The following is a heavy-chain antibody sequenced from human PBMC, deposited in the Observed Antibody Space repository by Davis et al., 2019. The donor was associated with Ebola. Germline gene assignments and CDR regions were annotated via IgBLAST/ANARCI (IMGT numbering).Heavy chain of an antibody. D-gene: IGHD6-13*01. V-gene: IGHV4-34*01. CDR2: INHSGST. CDR3: ARDHSSSWPNWFDP. CDR1: GGSFSGYY. J-gene: IGHJ5*02. Sequence: SETLSLTCAVYGGSFSGYYWSWIRQPPGKGLEWIGEINHSGSTNYNPSLKSRVTISVETSKNQFSLKLSSVTAADTAVYYCARDHSSSWPNWFDPWGQGTLVTVSS.